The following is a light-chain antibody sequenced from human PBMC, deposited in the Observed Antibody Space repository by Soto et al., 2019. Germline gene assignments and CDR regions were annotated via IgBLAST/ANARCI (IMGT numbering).Light chain of an antibody. Sequence: QSVLTQPPSVSDAPRQRVTISCSGSSSNIGSNAVIWYQQLPGRAPKLLIYYDDLLPSGVSDRFSGSKSGTSASLAISGLQSEDEADYYCAAWDDSLNGPVFGGGTKLTVL. V-gene: IGLV1-36*01. CDR1: SSNIGSNA. CDR3: AAWDDSLNGPV. J-gene: IGLJ2*01. CDR2: YDD.